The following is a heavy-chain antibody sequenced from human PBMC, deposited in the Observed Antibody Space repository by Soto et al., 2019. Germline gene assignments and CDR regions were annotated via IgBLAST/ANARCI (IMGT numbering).Heavy chain of an antibody. Sequence: EVQLVESGGGLVQPGGSLRLSCAASGFTFSSYSMNWVRQAPGKGLEWVSYISSSSSTIYYADSVKGRFTISRDNAKKSVYLQMNSLRDADTAVYYCARRKDYAEGGYWGQGTLVTVSS. J-gene: IGHJ4*02. CDR2: ISSSSSTI. V-gene: IGHV3-48*02. CDR3: ARRKDYAEGGY. CDR1: GFTFSSYS. D-gene: IGHD4-17*01.